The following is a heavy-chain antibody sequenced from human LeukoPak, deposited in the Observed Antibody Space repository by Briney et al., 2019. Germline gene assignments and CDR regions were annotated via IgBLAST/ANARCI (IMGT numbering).Heavy chain of an antibody. J-gene: IGHJ4*02. V-gene: IGHV3-23*01. CDR2: ISGSGNST. CDR3: AKGWASLVRYFDWLG. CDR1: GLTFSGSA. Sequence: LAGGSLRLSCAASGLTFSGSAMSWVRQAPGKGLEWVSLISGSGNSTYYADSVKGRFTISRDNSKNTLYLQMNSLRAEDTAVYYCAKGWASLVRYFDWLGWGQGTLVTVSS. D-gene: IGHD3-9*01.